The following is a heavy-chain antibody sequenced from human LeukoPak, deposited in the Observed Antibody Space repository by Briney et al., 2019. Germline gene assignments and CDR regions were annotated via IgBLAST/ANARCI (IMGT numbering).Heavy chain of an antibody. CDR2: INWNGDST. Sequence: TGGSLRLSCAASGFTFHDYGIIWVRQAPGKGLEWVSNINWNGDSTRYADSVKGRFTISRDNAKNSLYLQMNSLRAEDTALYYCASGGSGSYSDYWGQGTLVTVPS. D-gene: IGHD3-10*01. CDR3: ASGGSGSYSDY. V-gene: IGHV3-20*04. CDR1: GFTFHDYG. J-gene: IGHJ4*02.